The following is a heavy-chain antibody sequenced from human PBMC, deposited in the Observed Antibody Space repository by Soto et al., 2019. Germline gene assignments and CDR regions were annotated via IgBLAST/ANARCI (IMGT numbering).Heavy chain of an antibody. Sequence: PSETLSLTCTVSGGSVSSGSYYWSWIRQPQGKGLEWNGYRYYSGSTNYNPSLKSRVTISVYTSNYQFSLKLNSVTAADTAVYYCAREGSSGPYYYYGMDVWGQGTTVTVSS. V-gene: IGHV4-61*01. J-gene: IGHJ6*02. CDR2: RYYSGST. CDR1: GGSVSSGSYY. CDR3: AREGSSGPYYYYGMDV. D-gene: IGHD2-15*01.